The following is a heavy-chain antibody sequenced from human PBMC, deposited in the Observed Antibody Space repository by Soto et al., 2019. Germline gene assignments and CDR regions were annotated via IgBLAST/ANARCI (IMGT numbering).Heavy chain of an antibody. CDR1: GYTFTSYG. J-gene: IGHJ4*02. CDR3: ARDRGDYGDYLYFDY. D-gene: IGHD4-17*01. CDR2: ISAYNGNT. Sequence: ASVKVSCKASGYTFTSYGISWVRQAPGQGLEWMGWISAYNGNTNYAQKLQGRVTMTTDTSTSTAYMELMSLRSDDTVVYYCARDRGDYGDYLYFDYWGQGTLVTVSS. V-gene: IGHV1-18*01.